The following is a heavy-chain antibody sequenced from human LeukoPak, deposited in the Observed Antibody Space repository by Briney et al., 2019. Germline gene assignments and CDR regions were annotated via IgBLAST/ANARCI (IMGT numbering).Heavy chain of an antibody. CDR2: MNPNSGNT. Sequence: ASVKVSCRASGYTFTNVDINWVRQASGQGLEWMGCMNPNSGNTGYAQNFQGRVTITRDTSINTAYMDLSSLRSEDTAVYYCVRDSNGQTRPDDPLDIWGQGTMVTVSS. D-gene: IGHD6-19*01. J-gene: IGHJ3*02. CDR3: VRDSNGQTRPDDPLDI. V-gene: IGHV1-8*02. CDR1: GYTFTNVD.